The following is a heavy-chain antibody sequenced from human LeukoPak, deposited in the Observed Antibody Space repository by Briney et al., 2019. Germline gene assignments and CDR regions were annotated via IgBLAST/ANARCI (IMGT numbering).Heavy chain of an antibody. CDR2: ISAYNGNT. Sequence: ASVKVSCKASGYTFTSYGISWVRQAPGQGLEWMGWISAYNGNTNYAQKFQGRVTMTRDTSISTAYMELSSLRSEDTAVYYCARGGCSGGSCLNWGLHRVRYWGQGTLVTVSS. J-gene: IGHJ4*02. CDR3: ARGGCSGGSCLNWGLHRVRY. D-gene: IGHD2-15*01. CDR1: GYTFTSYG. V-gene: IGHV1-18*01.